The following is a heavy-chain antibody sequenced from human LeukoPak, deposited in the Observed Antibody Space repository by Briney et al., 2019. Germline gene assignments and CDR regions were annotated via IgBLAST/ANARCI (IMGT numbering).Heavy chain of an antibody. CDR1: GYTFTSYG. CDR3: ARDDPSSSSWRDAFDI. D-gene: IGHD6-13*01. Sequence: ASVKVSCKASGYTFTSYGISWVRQAPGQGLEWRGWISAYNGNTNYAQKLQGRVTMTTDTSTSTAYMELRSLRSDDTAVYYCARDDPSSSSWRDAFDIWGQGTMVTVSS. J-gene: IGHJ3*02. CDR2: ISAYNGNT. V-gene: IGHV1-18*01.